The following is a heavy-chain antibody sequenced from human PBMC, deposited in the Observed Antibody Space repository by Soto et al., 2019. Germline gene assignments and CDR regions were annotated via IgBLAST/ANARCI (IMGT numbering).Heavy chain of an antibody. CDR3: AREGGVTAAGRVAVDAYDY. V-gene: IGHV3-7*01. J-gene: IGHJ4*02. Sequence: GGSLRLSCAASGFTFSSYWMSWVRQAPGKGLEWVANIKQDGSEKYYVDSVKGRFTISRDNAKNSLYLQMNSLRAEDTAVYYCAREGGVTAAGRVAVDAYDYWGQGTLVTVSS. D-gene: IGHD6-13*01. CDR2: IKQDGSEK. CDR1: GFTFSSYW.